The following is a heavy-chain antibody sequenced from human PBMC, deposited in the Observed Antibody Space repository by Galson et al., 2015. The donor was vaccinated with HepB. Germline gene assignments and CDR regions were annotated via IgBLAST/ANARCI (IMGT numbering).Heavy chain of an antibody. CDR2: IKQDGSEK. CDR3: ARDPSSLVWWLSTGYAFDI. CDR1: GFTFSSYW. J-gene: IGHJ3*02. Sequence: SLRLSCAASGFTFSSYWMSWVRQAPGKGLEWVANIKQDGSEKYYVDSVKGRFTISRDNAKNSLYLQMNSLRAEDTAVYYCARDPSSLVWWLSTGYAFDIWGQGTMVTVSS. V-gene: IGHV3-7*03. D-gene: IGHD5-12*01.